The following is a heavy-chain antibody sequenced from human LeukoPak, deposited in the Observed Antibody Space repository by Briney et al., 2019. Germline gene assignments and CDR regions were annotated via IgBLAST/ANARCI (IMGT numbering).Heavy chain of an antibody. V-gene: IGHV4-61*02. D-gene: IGHD3-9*01. CDR3: ARVRFEGVDWLLPQHRSPFDY. Sequence: SQTLSLTCTVSGGSISSGSYYWSWIRQPAGKGLEWIGRIYTSGSTYYNPSLKSRVTISVDTSKNQFSLKLSSVTAADTAVYYCARVRFEGVDWLLPQHRSPFDYWGQGTLVTVSS. CDR2: IYTSGST. J-gene: IGHJ4*02. CDR1: GGSISSGSYY.